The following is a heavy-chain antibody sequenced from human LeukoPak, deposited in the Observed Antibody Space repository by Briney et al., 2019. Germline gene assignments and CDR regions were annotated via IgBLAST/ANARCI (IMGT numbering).Heavy chain of an antibody. V-gene: IGHV4-59*08. CDR1: GGSISTYY. J-gene: IGHJ4*02. CDR2: IYYSGST. CDR3: ARISRYSSSWRER. Sequence: PSETLSLTCTVSGGSISTYYWSWIRQPPGKGLEWIGYIYYSGSTNYNPSLKSRVTISVDTSKNQFSLKLSSVTAADTAVYYCARISRYSSSWRERWGQGTLVTVSS. D-gene: IGHD6-13*01.